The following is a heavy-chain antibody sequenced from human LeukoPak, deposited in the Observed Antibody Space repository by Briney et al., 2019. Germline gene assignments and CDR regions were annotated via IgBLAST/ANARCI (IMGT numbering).Heavy chain of an antibody. CDR2: IYYSGTT. CDR3: AREDPQTTVPEGMDV. Sequence: SETLSLTCTVSGGSISYYYWSWIRQSPGKGLEWIGYIYYSGTTNYHPSLKRRVTISVDTSKTQFSLQLRSVTAADTAVYYCAREDPQTTVPEGMDVWGQGTTVTVSS. D-gene: IGHD4-17*01. V-gene: IGHV4-59*12. CDR1: GGSISYYY. J-gene: IGHJ6*02.